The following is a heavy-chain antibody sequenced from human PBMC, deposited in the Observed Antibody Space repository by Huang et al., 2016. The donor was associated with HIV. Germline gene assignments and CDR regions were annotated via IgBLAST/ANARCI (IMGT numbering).Heavy chain of an antibody. V-gene: IGHV5-51*03. J-gene: IGHJ3*01. CDR2: IYPVESKS. Sequence: EVQLVQSGAEVKKPGESLKISCTGSGYSFSIYWIAWVRQMPGKVLEWMGIIYPVESKSTYSPSFEGHVSISVDKSINTVYLHWSSLKASDTAIYYCAKGRRAFDVWGQGTWVTVSS. CDR3: AKGRRAFDV. CDR1: GYSFSIYW.